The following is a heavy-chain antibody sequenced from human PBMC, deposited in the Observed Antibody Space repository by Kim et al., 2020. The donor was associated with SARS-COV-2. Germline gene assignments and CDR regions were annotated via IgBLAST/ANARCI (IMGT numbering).Heavy chain of an antibody. CDR3: ASAMVRGSYYFDY. D-gene: IGHD3-10*01. Sequence: YGQKFQGRVTITADESTSTAYMELSSLRSEDTAVYYCASAMVRGSYYFDYWGQGTLVTVSS. V-gene: IGHV1-69*01. J-gene: IGHJ4*02.